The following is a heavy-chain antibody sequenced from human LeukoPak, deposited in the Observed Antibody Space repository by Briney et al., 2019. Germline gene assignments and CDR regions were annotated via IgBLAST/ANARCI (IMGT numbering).Heavy chain of an antibody. Sequence: PSETLSFTCAVYGWSFNDYYWNWIRQPPGKGLEWIGEINARGDTNYNPSLKSRVTISVDTSKKQFSLRLTSMIAAGTALYYCARGQVPAARGYNWFDPWGQGTLVTVSS. V-gene: IGHV4-34*01. CDR2: INARGDT. D-gene: IGHD2-2*01. J-gene: IGHJ5*02. CDR3: ARGQVPAARGYNWFDP. CDR1: GWSFNDYY.